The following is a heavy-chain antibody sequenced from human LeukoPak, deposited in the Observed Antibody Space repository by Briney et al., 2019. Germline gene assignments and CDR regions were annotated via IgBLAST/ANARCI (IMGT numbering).Heavy chain of an antibody. CDR3: ARVLAYYGSGAAGYYYYMDV. J-gene: IGHJ6*03. D-gene: IGHD3-10*01. CDR2: ISAYNGNT. Sequence: ASVKVSCKASGYTFTSYGISWVRQAPGQGLEWMGWISAYNGNTNYAQKLQGRVTMTTDTSTSTAYMELRSLRSDDTAVYYCARVLAYYGSGAAGYYYYMDVWGKGTTVTISS. V-gene: IGHV1-18*01. CDR1: GYTFTSYG.